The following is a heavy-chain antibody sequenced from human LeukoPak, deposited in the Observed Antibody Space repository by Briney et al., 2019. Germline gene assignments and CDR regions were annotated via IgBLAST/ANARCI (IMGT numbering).Heavy chain of an antibody. CDR1: GYSISSDYY. CDR3: ARLSTVTTSFDY. J-gene: IGHJ4*02. D-gene: IGHD4-17*01. V-gene: IGHV4-38-2*02. CDR2: VYHSGTT. Sequence: SETLSLTCTVSGYSISSDYYWGWIRQTPGKGLEWIGSVYHSGTTYHNPSLKSRVTMSVDTSKNQFSLTLTSVTAADTAVYYCARLSTVTTSFDYWGQGTLVTVSS.